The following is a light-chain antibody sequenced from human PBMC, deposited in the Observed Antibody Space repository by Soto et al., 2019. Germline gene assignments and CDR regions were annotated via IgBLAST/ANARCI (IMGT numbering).Light chain of an antibody. CDR2: GAS. Sequence: EIVLTQSPGTLSLSPGERATLSCRASQSVSSSYLAWYQQKPGQAPRLLIYGASSSATGIPDRFSGSGSGTDFTLTISRLEPEDFAVYYCQQYGISPFTFGQGTRLVIK. V-gene: IGKV3-20*01. CDR3: QQYGISPFT. CDR1: QSVSSSY. J-gene: IGKJ5*01.